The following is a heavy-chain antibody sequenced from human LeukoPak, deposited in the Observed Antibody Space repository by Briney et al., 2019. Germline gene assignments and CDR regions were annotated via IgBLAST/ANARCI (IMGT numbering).Heavy chain of an antibody. CDR3: ARAAPYFLRYYYYYMDV. Sequence: SETLSLTCTVSGGSISSGGYYWSWIRQHPGKGLEWIGYIYYSGSTYYNPSLKSRVTISVDTSKNQFSLKLSSVTAADTAVYYCARAAPYFLRYYYYYMDVWGKGTTVNVSS. V-gene: IGHV4-31*03. J-gene: IGHJ6*03. CDR2: IYYSGST. CDR1: GGSISSGGYY. D-gene: IGHD2-15*01.